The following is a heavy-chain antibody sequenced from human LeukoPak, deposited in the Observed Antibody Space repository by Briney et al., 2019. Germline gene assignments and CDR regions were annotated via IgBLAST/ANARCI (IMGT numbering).Heavy chain of an antibody. J-gene: IGHJ4*02. V-gene: IGHV3-7*01. Sequence: PGSSLRLSCAASGFVFDDYAMHWVRQAPGKGLEWVANIKQDGSEKYYVDSVKGRFTISRDNAKNSLYLQMNSLRAEDTAVYYCARGQNWNYDYWGQGTLVTVSS. CDR1: GFVFDDYA. D-gene: IGHD1-7*01. CDR3: ARGQNWNYDY. CDR2: IKQDGSEK.